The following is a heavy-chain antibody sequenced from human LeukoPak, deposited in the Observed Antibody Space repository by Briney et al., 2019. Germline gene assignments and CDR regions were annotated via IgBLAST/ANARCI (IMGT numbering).Heavy chain of an antibody. Sequence: SVKVSCKASGGTFSSYAISWVRQAPGQGLEWMGRIIPIFGIANYAQKFQGRVTITADKSTSAAYMELSSLRSEDTAVYYCAREWKMATIPAGGYYYGMDVWGQGTTVTVSS. CDR2: IIPIFGIA. D-gene: IGHD5-24*01. V-gene: IGHV1-69*04. CDR3: AREWKMATIPAGGYYYGMDV. J-gene: IGHJ6*02. CDR1: GGTFSSYA.